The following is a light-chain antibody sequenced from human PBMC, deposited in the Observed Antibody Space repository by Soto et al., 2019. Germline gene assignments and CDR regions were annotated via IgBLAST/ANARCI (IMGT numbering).Light chain of an antibody. Sequence: EILLTQSTGTLSLSPGERATLSCRASQSVSSSYLSWYQLKPGQAPRLLIYGASSRATGIPDRFSGSGSGTDFSLSISRLEPEDFAVYYCQQYGYSFRAFGQGTKVEL. CDR3: QQYGYSFRA. J-gene: IGKJ1*01. CDR1: QSVSSSY. CDR2: GAS. V-gene: IGKV3-20*01.